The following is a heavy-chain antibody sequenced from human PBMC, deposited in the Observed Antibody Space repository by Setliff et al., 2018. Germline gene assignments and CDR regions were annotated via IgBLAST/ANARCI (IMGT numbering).Heavy chain of an antibody. CDR1: GGSISSGNYY. Sequence: PSETLSLTCRVSGGSISSGNYYWGLIRQPPGKGLEWVATIYYSGSTYSNPPLKSRLIISVDAPDNQFSVKLSSVTAADTAVYYCARHKSNGSGSYPSLYMDVWGKGIMVTVS. D-gene: IGHD3-10*01. V-gene: IGHV4-39*01. CDR3: ARHKSNGSGSYPSLYMDV. J-gene: IGHJ6*03. CDR2: IYYSGST.